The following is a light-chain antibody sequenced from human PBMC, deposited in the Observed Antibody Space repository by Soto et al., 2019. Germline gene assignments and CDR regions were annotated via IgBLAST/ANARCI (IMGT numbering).Light chain of an antibody. CDR2: VAS. J-gene: IGKJ4*01. CDR3: QLANSFPP. Sequence: IQMTQTPSSVSASVGDHRHLSGESGQYHLVKWYQHKPGKAPTFLIYVASNLQSGVPSRFSGSGCGTDFTLTFSSLQPEDSTAFSCQLANSFPPFGGGTKVDIK. CDR1: GQYHL. V-gene: IGKV1-12*01.